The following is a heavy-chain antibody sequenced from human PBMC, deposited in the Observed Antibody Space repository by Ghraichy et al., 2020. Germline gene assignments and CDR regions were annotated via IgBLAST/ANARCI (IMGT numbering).Heavy chain of an antibody. CDR3: ARGRLIYYDSSGSYFDY. V-gene: IGHV4-38-2*02. D-gene: IGHD3-22*01. CDR2: IFLSGGT. Sequence: SQTLSLTCTVSGYSISSGYFWGWIRQPPGKGLEWIANIFLSGGTFYNPSLKSRVTISVNTSENQISLQLSSVTAADTAVYFCARGRLIYYDSSGSYFDYWGQGTQVTVSS. J-gene: IGHJ4*02. CDR1: GYSISSGYF.